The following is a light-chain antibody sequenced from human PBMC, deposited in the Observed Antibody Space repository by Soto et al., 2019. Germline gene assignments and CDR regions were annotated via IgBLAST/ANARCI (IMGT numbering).Light chain of an antibody. V-gene: IGLV1-44*01. Sequence: QSALTQPPSASGTPGQRVTISCSGSSSNIGSNTVNWYQQLPGTAPKLLIYSNNQRPSGVPDRFSGSKSGTSASLAISGLQSEDEADYYCAAWDDSLNGWVFGGGTSLPS. CDR1: SSNIGSNT. CDR3: AAWDDSLNGWV. CDR2: SNN. J-gene: IGLJ3*02.